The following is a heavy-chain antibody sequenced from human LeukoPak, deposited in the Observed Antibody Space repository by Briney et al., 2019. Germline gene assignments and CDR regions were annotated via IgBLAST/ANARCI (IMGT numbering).Heavy chain of an antibody. Sequence: SETLSLTCTVSGYSISSGYYWGWIRQPPGKGLEWIGSICHSGSTYYNPSLKSRVTISVDTSKNQFSLKLSSVTAADTAVYYCARVRGGPRYSSHAFDIWGQGTMVTVSS. CDR3: ARVRGGPRYSSHAFDI. D-gene: IGHD6-19*01. J-gene: IGHJ3*02. V-gene: IGHV4-38-2*02. CDR1: GYSISSGYY. CDR2: ICHSGST.